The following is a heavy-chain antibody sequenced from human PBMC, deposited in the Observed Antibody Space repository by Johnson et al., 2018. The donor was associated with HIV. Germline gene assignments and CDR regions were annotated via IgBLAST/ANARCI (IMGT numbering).Heavy chain of an antibody. D-gene: IGHD3-10*01. J-gene: IGHJ3*02. V-gene: IGHV3-30*18. CDR1: GFTFSSYD. CDR2: ISYDGSNK. Sequence: MQLVESGGGLVQPGGSLRLSCAASGFTFSSYDMHWVRQAPGKGLEWVAVISYDGSNKYYADSVKGRFTISRDNSKNTLYLQMNSLRAEDTAVYSCAKVALSGGSGRGDAFDIWGQGTMVTVSS. CDR3: AKVALSGGSGRGDAFDI.